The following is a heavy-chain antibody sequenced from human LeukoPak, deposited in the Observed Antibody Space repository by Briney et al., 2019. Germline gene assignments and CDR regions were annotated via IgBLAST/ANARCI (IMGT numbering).Heavy chain of an antibody. V-gene: IGHV1-46*01. CDR2: INPSGGST. CDR3: ARGYCSGGSCYHWFDP. Sequence: GASVKVSCKASGYTFTSYYMHWVRQAPGQGLEWMGIINPSGGSTSYAQKFQGRVTMTRDMSTSTVYMELSSLRSEDTAVYYCARGYCSGGSCYHWFDPWGQGTLVTVSS. J-gene: IGHJ5*02. D-gene: IGHD2-15*01. CDR1: GYTFTSYY.